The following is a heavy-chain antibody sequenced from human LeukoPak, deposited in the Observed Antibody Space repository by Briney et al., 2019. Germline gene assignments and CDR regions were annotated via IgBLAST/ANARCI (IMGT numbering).Heavy chain of an antibody. CDR2: IYHSGST. CDR3: ARPIAGAGMHAFDI. D-gene: IGHD6-13*01. CDR1: GGSFSAYY. J-gene: IGHJ3*02. V-gene: IGHV4-34*01. Sequence: SETLSLTCGVYGGSFSAYYWSWIRQPPGEGLEWIGEIYHSGSTNYNPSLKSRVTISVDTSKNQFSLKLSSVTAADTAVYYCARPIAGAGMHAFDIWGQGTMVTVSS.